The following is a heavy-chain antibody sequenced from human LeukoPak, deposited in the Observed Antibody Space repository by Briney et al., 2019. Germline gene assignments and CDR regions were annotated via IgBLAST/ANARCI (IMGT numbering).Heavy chain of an antibody. D-gene: IGHD3-10*01. CDR3: AKFKGHYGDSEYYFDY. CDR2: ITGSSDYI. V-gene: IGHV3-21*01. CDR1: GFTVSSNY. Sequence: PGGSLRLSCAASGFTVSSNYMSWVRQAPGKGLEWVSCITGSSDYIFYADSVRGRFTISRDNAKNSLYLQMNSLRAEDTAVYYCAKFKGHYGDSEYYFDYWGQGTLVTVSS. J-gene: IGHJ4*02.